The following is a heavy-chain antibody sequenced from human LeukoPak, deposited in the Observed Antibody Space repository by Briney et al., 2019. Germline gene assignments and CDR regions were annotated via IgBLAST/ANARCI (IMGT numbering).Heavy chain of an antibody. J-gene: IGHJ4*02. D-gene: IGHD3-10*01. CDR3: ASSPLGGRPYFDY. CDR1: GYTFTGYC. CDR2: INPNSGGT. V-gene: IGHV1-2*02. Sequence: ASVKVSCKASGYTFTGYCMHWVRQAPGQGLEWMGWINPNSGGTNYAQKFQGRVTMTRDTSISTAYMELSRLRSDDTAVYYCASSPLGGRPYFDYWGQGTLVTVSS.